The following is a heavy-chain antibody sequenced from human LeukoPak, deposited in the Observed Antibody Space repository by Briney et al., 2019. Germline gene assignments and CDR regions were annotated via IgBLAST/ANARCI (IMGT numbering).Heavy chain of an antibody. CDR3: ARTLFSPTKQLLVTGVNY. CDR2: IKQDGSEK. CDR1: GFTFSGYW. J-gene: IGHJ4*02. D-gene: IGHD6-19*01. Sequence: GGSLRLSCAASGFTFSGYWMSWVRQAPGKGLEWVANIKQDGSEKYYVDSVKGRFTTSRDNAKNSLYLQMNSLRAEDTTVYYCARTLFSPTKQLLVTGVNYWGQGTLVTVSS. V-gene: IGHV3-7*01.